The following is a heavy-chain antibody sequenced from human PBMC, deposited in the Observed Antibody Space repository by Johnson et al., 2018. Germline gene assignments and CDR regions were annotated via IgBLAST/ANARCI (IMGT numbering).Heavy chain of an antibody. V-gene: IGHV4-4*02. D-gene: IGHD6-13*01. CDR2: IYHSGST. CDR1: GGSISSSNW. J-gene: IGHJ3*02. CDR3: ARDRSSSWYIVAFDI. Sequence: QVQLQESGPGLVKXSGTLSLTCAVSGGSISSSNWWSWVRQPPGKGLEWLGEIYHSGSTNYNPSLKSRVTISVDKSKNQFSLKLSSVTAADTAVYYCARDRSSSWYIVAFDIWGQGTMVTVSS.